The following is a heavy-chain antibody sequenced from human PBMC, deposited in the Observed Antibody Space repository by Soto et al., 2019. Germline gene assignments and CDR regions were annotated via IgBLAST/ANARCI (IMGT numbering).Heavy chain of an antibody. V-gene: IGHV1-2*04. J-gene: IGHJ5*02. CDR1: GYTFTGYY. D-gene: IGHD3-10*01. CDR3: ARAKNYYGSGSYYNWFDP. Sequence: GASVKVSCKASGYTFTGYYMHWVRQAPGQGLEWMGWINPNSGGTNYAQKFQGWVTMTRDTSISTAYMELSRLRSDDTAVYYCARAKNYYGSGSYYNWFDPWGQGTLVTVSS. CDR2: INPNSGGT.